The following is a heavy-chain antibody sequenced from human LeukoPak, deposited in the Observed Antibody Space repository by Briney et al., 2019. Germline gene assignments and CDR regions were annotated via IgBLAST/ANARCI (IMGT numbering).Heavy chain of an antibody. CDR3: RGTYYYGSGIDGDYFDY. CDR1: GFNFGTFD. D-gene: IGHD3-10*01. J-gene: IGHJ4*02. Sequence: GRSLRLSCEASGFNFGTFDMHWVRQAPGEGLEWLAIIWYDGSNKHYSDSVKGGFTISRDNSNSSLYLLMSRLRAEDTAVYYCRGTYYYGSGIDGDYFDYWGQGTLVTVSS. V-gene: IGHV3-33*01. CDR2: IWYDGSNK.